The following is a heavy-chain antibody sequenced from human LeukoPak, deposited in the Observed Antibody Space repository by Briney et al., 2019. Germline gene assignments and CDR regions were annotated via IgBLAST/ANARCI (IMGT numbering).Heavy chain of an antibody. D-gene: IGHD3-10*01. J-gene: IGHJ2*01. CDR2: IWDDGSNK. CDR1: GLNFNDYD. CDR3: ARERGGQDWDFDL. V-gene: IGHV3-33*01. Sequence: GGTLRLSCAASGLNFNDYDMDWVRQAPGKGPEWVAVIWDDGSNKYYAESVKGRFTISRDISKNMLYLQMNSLRVEDTAVYYCARERGGQDWDFDLWGRGTLVTVSS.